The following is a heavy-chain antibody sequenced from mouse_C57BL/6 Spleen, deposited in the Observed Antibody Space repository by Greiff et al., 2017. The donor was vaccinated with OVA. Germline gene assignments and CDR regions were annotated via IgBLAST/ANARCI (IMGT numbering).Heavy chain of an antibody. CDR3: ARGGFGGYFDY. Sequence: EVQLVESGGGLVKPGGSLKLSCAASGFTFSSYAMSWVRQTPEKRLEWVATISDGGSYTYYPDNVKGRFTISRDNAKNNLYLQMSHLKSEDTAMYYCARGGFGGYFDYWGQGTTLTVSS. V-gene: IGHV5-4*01. CDR2: ISDGGSYT. CDR1: GFTFSSYA. J-gene: IGHJ2*01.